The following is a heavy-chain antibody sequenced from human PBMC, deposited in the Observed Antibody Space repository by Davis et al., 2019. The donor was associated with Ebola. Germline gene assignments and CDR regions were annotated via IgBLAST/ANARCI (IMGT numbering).Heavy chain of an antibody. J-gene: IGHJ4*02. Sequence: AASVKVSCKASGYTFTSYGISWVRQAPGQGLEWMGWISAYNGNTSYAQKFQGRVTITADESTSTAYMELSSLRSEDTAVYYCASRAHSSGQTDFDYWGQGTLVTVSS. CDR2: ISAYNGNT. CDR3: ASRAHSSGQTDFDY. CDR1: GYTFTSYG. V-gene: IGHV1-18*04. D-gene: IGHD3-22*01.